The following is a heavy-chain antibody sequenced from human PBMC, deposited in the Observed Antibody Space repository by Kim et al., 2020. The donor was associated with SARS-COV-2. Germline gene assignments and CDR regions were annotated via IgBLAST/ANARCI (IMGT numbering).Heavy chain of an antibody. J-gene: IGHJ3*02. V-gene: IGHV3-9*01. CDR1: GFTFDDYA. D-gene: IGHD3-10*01. Sequence: GGSLRLSCAASGFTFDDYAMHWVRQAPGKGLEWVSGISWNSGSIGYADSVKGRFTISRDNAKNSLYLQMNSLRAEDTALYYCAKDYSGVLLWFGELSGAFDIWGQGTMVTVSS. CDR2: ISWNSGSI. CDR3: AKDYSGVLLWFGELSGAFDI.